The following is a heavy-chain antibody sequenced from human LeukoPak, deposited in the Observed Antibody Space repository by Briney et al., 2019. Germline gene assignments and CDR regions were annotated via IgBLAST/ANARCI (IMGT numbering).Heavy chain of an antibody. CDR3: AHGSMYQLDY. J-gene: IGHJ4*02. CDR1: GFTFSSFG. D-gene: IGHD2-2*01. CDR2: IRYDGSNE. Sequence: GGSLRLSCAASGFTFSSFGIHWVRQAPGKGLEWVAFIRYDGSNEYYADSVKGRFTISRDNSKSTLYLQMTSLRAEDTAVYYCAHGSMYQLDYWGQGTLVTVSS. V-gene: IGHV3-30*02.